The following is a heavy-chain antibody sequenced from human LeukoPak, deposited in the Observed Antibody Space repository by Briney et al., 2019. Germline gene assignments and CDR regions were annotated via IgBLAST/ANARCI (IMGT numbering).Heavy chain of an antibody. D-gene: IGHD3-22*01. CDR2: ISSSGST. V-gene: IGHV4-59*01. J-gene: IGHJ5*02. CDR1: GGSINDYY. Sequence: LETLSLTCTVSGGSINDYYLSWIRQPPGKGLEWIGYISSSGSTNYNPSLKSRVTMSVDTSKNQFSLKLNSVTAADTAVYYCARSRDSSGYRKNWFDPWGQGTL. CDR3: ARSRDSSGYRKNWFDP.